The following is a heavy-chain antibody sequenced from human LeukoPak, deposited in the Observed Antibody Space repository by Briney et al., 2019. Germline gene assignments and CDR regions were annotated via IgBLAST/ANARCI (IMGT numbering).Heavy chain of an antibody. CDR2: IIPIFGTA. D-gene: IGHD4-23*01. CDR3: ARSPRVVTRLGNWFDP. J-gene: IGHJ5*02. Sequence: ASVKVSCRASGGTFSSYAISWVRQAPGQGLEWMGGIIPIFGTANYAQKFQGRVTITADESTSTAYMELSRLRSEDTAVYYCARSPRVVTRLGNWFDPWGQGTLVTVSS. V-gene: IGHV1-69*13. CDR1: GGTFSSYA.